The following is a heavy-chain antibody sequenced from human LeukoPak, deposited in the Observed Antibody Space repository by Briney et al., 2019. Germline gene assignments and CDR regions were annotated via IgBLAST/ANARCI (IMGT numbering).Heavy chain of an antibody. CDR3: AKGYSSFDS. CDR1: GFNFSNHA. Sequence: GGSLRLSCAASGFNFSNHAMNWVRQAPGKGLEWVSVITSGGTNIYYAGSVRGRFTISRDNSKNTLYLQMNSLRAEDTAVYYCAKGYSSFDSWGQGTLVTVSS. D-gene: IGHD3-22*01. J-gene: IGHJ4*02. CDR2: ITSGGTNI. V-gene: IGHV3-23*01.